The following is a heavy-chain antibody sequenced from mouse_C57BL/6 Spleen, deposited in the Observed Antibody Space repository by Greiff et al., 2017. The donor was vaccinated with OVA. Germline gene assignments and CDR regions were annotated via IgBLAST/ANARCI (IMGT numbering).Heavy chain of an antibody. V-gene: IGHV5-9*01. CDR1: GFTFSSYT. CDR3: ARQGYYYGSSYGWYFDV. CDR2: ISGGGGNT. J-gene: IGHJ1*03. D-gene: IGHD1-1*01. Sequence: DVKLVESGGGLVKPGGSLKLSCAASGFTFSSYTMSWVRQTPEKRLEWVATISGGGGNTYYPDSVKGRFTISRDNAKNTLYLQMSSLRSEDTALYYCARQGYYYGSSYGWYFDVWGTGTTVTVSS.